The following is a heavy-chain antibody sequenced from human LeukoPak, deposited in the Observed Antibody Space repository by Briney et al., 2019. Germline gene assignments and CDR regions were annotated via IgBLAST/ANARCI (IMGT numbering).Heavy chain of an antibody. V-gene: IGHV3-7*01. Sequence: GGSLRLSCAASGFTFSSYWMSWVRQAPGKGLEWVANIKQDGSEKYYVDSVKGRFTISRDNAKNSPYLQMNSLRAEDTAVYYCARDPATTVTTYAYWGQGTLVTVSS. CDR1: GFTFSSYW. J-gene: IGHJ4*02. D-gene: IGHD4-17*01. CDR2: IKQDGSEK. CDR3: ARDPATTVTTYAY.